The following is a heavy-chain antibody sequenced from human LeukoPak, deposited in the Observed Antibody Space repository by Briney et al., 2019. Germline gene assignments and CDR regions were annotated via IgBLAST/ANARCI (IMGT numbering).Heavy chain of an antibody. J-gene: IGHJ3*02. Sequence: PGGSLRLSCAASGFTFSSYSMNWVRQAPGKGLEWVSSISSSSSYIYYADSVKGRFTISRDNAKNSLYLQMNSLRAEDTAVYYCARMRRVGKEDAFDIWGQGKMVTVSS. V-gene: IGHV3-21*01. CDR1: GFTFSSYS. D-gene: IGHD1-14*01. CDR3: ARMRRVGKEDAFDI. CDR2: ISSSSSYI.